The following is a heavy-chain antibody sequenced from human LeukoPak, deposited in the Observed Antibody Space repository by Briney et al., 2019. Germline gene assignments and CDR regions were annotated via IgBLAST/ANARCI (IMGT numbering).Heavy chain of an antibody. J-gene: IGHJ5*02. V-gene: IGHV4-4*07. D-gene: IGHD6-13*01. CDR1: GGSIRSYY. CDR3: ARDAGMAGHPPGNWFDP. CDR2: IFGSVNS. Sequence: SETLSLTCTVSGGSIRSYYWSWVRQPAGKGLEWLGRIFGSVNSNYKPSLKRRVTMSVDTSKNQISLKLGSVTAADTAVYFCARDAGMAGHPPGNWFDPWGQGTLVTVSS.